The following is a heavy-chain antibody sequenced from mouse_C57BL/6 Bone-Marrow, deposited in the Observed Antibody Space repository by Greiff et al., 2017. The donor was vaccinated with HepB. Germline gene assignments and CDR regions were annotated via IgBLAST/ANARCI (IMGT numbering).Heavy chain of an antibody. CDR3: ARDGYYDYDGAWFAY. CDR2: IYPGNGDT. V-gene: IGHV1-5*01. CDR1: GYTFTSYW. Sequence: EVQLQQSGTVLARPGASVKMSCKTSGYTFTSYWMHWVKQRPGQGLEWIGAIYPGNGDTNYNQKFKGKATLTVDTSSSTAYMQLSSLTSEDSAVYYCARDGYYDYDGAWFAYWGQGTLVTVSA. D-gene: IGHD2-4*01. J-gene: IGHJ3*01.